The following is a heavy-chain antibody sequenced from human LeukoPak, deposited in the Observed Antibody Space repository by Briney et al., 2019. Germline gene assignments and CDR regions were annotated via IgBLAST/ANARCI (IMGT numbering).Heavy chain of an antibody. V-gene: IGHV4-61*02. D-gene: IGHD1-7*01. CDR3: ARENWNYREDF. Sequence: SQTLSLTCTVSGDSISGSSSYYWSWIRQPAGKGLEWIGRVHSSRGSNYNPSLKSRVTMSVDTSKNQVSLKLIAVTAADSAVYYCARENWNYREDFWGQGALVTVSS. J-gene: IGHJ4*02. CDR1: GDSISGSSSYY. CDR2: VHSSRGS.